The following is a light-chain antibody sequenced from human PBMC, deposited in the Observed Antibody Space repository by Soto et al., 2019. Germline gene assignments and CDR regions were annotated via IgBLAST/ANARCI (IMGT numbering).Light chain of an antibody. CDR2: DAS. V-gene: IGKV1-5*01. Sequence: DIQMTHSPSTLSASGCDTVTITCRASQSINKWLAWYQQKPGKAPKFLIYDASTLETGVPSRFSGSGSGTEFTLTISNLQPDDFATYYCQQYDSILGTFGPGTKVDI. J-gene: IGKJ1*01. CDR1: QSINKW. CDR3: QQYDSILGT.